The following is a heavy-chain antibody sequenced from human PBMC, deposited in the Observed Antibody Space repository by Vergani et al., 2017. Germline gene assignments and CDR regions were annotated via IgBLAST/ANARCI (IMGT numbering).Heavy chain of an antibody. D-gene: IGHD6-13*01. CDR1: GFTFSSYA. CDR3: AKERIGIAAAGTSYSYYMDV. J-gene: IGHJ6*03. V-gene: IGHV3-23*01. Sequence: VQLLESGGGLVQPGGSLRLSCAASGFTFSSYAMSWVRQAPGKGLEWVSAMSGSGGSTYYADSVKGRFTISRDNSTNTLYLQMNSLRAEDTAVYYCAKERIGIAAAGTSYSYYMDVWSKGTTVTVSS. CDR2: MSGSGGST.